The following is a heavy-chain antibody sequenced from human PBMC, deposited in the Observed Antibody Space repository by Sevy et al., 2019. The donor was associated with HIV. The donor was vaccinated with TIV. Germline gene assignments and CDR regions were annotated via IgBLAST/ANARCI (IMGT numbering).Heavy chain of an antibody. CDR2: ISSSSSTI. Sequence: GGSLRLSCAASGFTFSSYTMNWVRQAPGKGLEWVSYISSSSSTIYYGDSVKGRFTISRDNAKNSLYLQMNSLRDEDTAVYFCARRFNIVGATHFDYWGQGTLVTVSS. D-gene: IGHD1-26*01. CDR1: GFTFSSYT. J-gene: IGHJ4*02. V-gene: IGHV3-48*02. CDR3: ARRFNIVGATHFDY.